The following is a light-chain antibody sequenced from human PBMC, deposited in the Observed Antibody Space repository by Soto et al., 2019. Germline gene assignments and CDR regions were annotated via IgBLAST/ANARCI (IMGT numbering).Light chain of an antibody. Sequence: QSALTQPASVSGSRGQSITISCTGTSSDVGSYNLVCWYQQHPGKAPKVMIYEGSKRPSGVSNRFSGSKSGNTASLTISGLQAEDEGDYYCCSYAGSSTLVFGGGTKLTVL. CDR1: SSDVGSYNL. J-gene: IGLJ3*02. CDR2: EGS. V-gene: IGLV2-23*01. CDR3: CSYAGSSTLV.